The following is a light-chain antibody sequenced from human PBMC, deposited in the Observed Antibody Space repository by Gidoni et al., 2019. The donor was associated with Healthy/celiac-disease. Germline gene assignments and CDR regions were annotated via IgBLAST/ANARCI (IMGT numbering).Light chain of an antibody. CDR1: QSISSY. Sequence: DIQMTQSPSSLSASVGDRVPITCRASQSISSYLNWYQQKPGKAPKLLIYAASSLQSGVPSRFSGSGSGTDFTLTISSLQPEDFATDYCQQSYSTPLACGQGTKVEIK. CDR3: QQSYSTPLA. CDR2: AAS. J-gene: IGKJ1*01. V-gene: IGKV1-39*01.